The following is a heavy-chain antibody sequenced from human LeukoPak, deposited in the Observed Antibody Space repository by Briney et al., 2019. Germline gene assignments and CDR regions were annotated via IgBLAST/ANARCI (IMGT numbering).Heavy chain of an antibody. D-gene: IGHD3-10*01. CDR3: AATMVRGVHTHFDY. V-gene: IGHV4-59*08. CDR1: GGSITNYY. Sequence: SETLSLTCTVSGGSITNYYWSWIRQPPGKGLERIGYVYYSGSTNYNPSLKSRVTISVDTSKNQFSLKLSSVTAADTAVYYCAATMVRGVHTHFDYWGQGTLVTVSS. CDR2: VYYSGST. J-gene: IGHJ4*02.